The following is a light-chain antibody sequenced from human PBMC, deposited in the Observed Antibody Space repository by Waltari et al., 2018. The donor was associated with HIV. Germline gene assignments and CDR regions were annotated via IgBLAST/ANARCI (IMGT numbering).Light chain of an antibody. CDR2: DVR. Sequence: QSALTPPASVSGSPGQSITIPCTGTNSDFGSYDFVLWYQQYPGKAPRLIISDVRNRPSGISRRFSGSKYGYTTSLTIAGLRAEDEADYFCSSWTSSTTLVFGTGTKVTVL. CDR1: NSDFGSYDF. V-gene: IGLV2-14*01. J-gene: IGLJ1*01. CDR3: SSWTSSTTLV.